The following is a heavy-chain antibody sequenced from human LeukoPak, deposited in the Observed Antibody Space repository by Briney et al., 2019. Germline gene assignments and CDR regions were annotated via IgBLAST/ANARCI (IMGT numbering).Heavy chain of an antibody. CDR3: ANVGVADANPHFYLDV. D-gene: IGHD6-13*01. Sequence: ETLSLTCTVSGGSSSSYYWSWIRQPPGKGLEWVSAMTRDGRTFYADSVQGRVTISRDNSKNTLYLQMSSLGAEDTADYFCANVGVADANPHFYLDVWGTGTTVTVSS. CDR1: GGSSSSYY. J-gene: IGHJ6*03. V-gene: IGHV3-53*01. CDR2: MTRDGRT.